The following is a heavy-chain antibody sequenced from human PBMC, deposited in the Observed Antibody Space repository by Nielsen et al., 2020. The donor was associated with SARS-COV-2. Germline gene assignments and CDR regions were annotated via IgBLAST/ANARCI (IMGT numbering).Heavy chain of an antibody. CDR3: ARDSVMRGAYNWFDP. D-gene: IGHD3-16*01. Sequence: SETLSLTCAVYGGSFSGYYWSWIRQPPGKGLEWIGEINHSGSTNYNPSLKSRVTISVDTSKNQFSLKLSSVTAADTAVYYCARDSVMRGAYNWFDPWGQGTLVTVSS. V-gene: IGHV4-34*01. J-gene: IGHJ5*02. CDR2: INHSGST. CDR1: GGSFSGYY.